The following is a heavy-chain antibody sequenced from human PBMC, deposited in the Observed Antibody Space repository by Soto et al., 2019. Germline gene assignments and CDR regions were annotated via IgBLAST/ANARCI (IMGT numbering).Heavy chain of an antibody. CDR3: ARVGVTLTYYYSFLDF. Sequence: GGSLRLSCAASGFTFSSYAMSWVRQAPGKGLEWVSAISGSGGSTYYADSVKGRFTISRDNSKNTLYLQMNSLRAEDTAVYYCARVGVTLTYYYSFLDFSGKGTTVIGSS. J-gene: IGHJ6*03. CDR2: ISGSGGST. D-gene: IGHD2-21*02. V-gene: IGHV3-23*01. CDR1: GFTFSSYA.